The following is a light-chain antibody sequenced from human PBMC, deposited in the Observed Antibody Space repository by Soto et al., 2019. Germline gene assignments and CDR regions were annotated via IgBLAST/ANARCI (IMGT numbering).Light chain of an antibody. V-gene: IGKV3-11*01. CDR3: QQRRNWPPIT. Sequence: EIVLTQSPATLSLSPGERATLSCRASQGLSSYLAWYQQKPGQAPRLLIYDASNRATGIPARFRGSGSGTAFTLTISRLEPEDFAIYYCQQRRNWPPITFGQGTRLEIK. J-gene: IGKJ5*01. CDR2: DAS. CDR1: QGLSSY.